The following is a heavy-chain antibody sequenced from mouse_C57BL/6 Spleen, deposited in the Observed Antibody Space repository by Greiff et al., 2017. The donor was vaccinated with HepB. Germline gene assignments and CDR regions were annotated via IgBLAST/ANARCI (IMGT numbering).Heavy chain of an antibody. V-gene: IGHV1-81*01. CDR2: IYPRSGNT. CDR1: GYTFTSYG. CDR3: ARSYDYGGLYAMGC. J-gene: IGHJ4*01. D-gene: IGHD2-4*01. Sequence: QVQLQQSGAELARPGASVKLSCKASGYTFTSYGISWVKQRTGQGLEWIGEIYPRSGNTYYNEKFKGKATLTADKSSSTAYMELRSLTSEDSAVYFCARSYDYGGLYAMGCWGQGTSVTVSS.